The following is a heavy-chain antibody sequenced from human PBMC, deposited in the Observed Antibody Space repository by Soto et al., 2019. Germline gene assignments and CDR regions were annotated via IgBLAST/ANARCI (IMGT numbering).Heavy chain of an antibody. Sequence: SVKVSCKASGYSFTNYAMHWVRQATGQRLEWMGGIIPIFGTANYAQKFQGRVTITADESTSTAYMELSSLRSEDTAVYYCARHLYLGYSNPSFDYWGQGTLVTVSS. V-gene: IGHV1-69*13. J-gene: IGHJ4*02. CDR3: ARHLYLGYSNPSFDY. CDR2: IIPIFGTA. D-gene: IGHD4-4*01. CDR1: GYSFTNYA.